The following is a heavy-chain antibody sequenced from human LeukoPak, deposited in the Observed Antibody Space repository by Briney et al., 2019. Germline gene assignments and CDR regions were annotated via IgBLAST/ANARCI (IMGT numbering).Heavy chain of an antibody. CDR2: MNPNSGNT. V-gene: IGHV1-8*01. D-gene: IGHD3-10*01. CDR1: GYTFTSYD. J-gene: IGHJ5*02. Sequence: ASVKVSCKASGYTFTSYDINWVRQATGQGLEWMGWMNPNSGNTGYAQKFQGRVTMTRNTSISTAYMELSSLRSEDTAVYYCAREEITMVRGVIERGWFDPRGQGTLVTVSS. CDR3: AREEITMVRGVIERGWFDP.